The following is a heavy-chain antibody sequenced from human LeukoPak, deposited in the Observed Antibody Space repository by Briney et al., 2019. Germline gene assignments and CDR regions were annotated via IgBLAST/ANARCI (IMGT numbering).Heavy chain of an antibody. D-gene: IGHD2-15*01. CDR3: ARQGYCSGGSCYPYYYGMDV. Sequence: SETLSLTCAVSGGSISSGGYSWSWLRQPPGKGLEWIVYIYHSGSTYYNPSLKSRVTISVDRSKNQFSLKLSSVTAADTAVYYCARQGYCSGGSCYPYYYGMDVWGQGTTVTVSS. V-gene: IGHV4-30-2*01. CDR2: IYHSGST. J-gene: IGHJ6*02. CDR1: GGSISSGGYS.